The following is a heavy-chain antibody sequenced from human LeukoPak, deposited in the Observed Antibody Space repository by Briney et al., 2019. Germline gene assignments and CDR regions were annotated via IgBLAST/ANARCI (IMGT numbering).Heavy chain of an antibody. Sequence: GGSLRFSCAASGFTFDDYAMHWVRQAPGKGLEWVSGISWNSGSIGYADSVKGRFTISRDNAKNSLYLQMNSLRAEDTALYYCAKDIRFYYGSGNFDYWGQGTLVTVSS. CDR3: AKDIRFYYGSGNFDY. D-gene: IGHD3-10*01. CDR1: GFTFDDYA. J-gene: IGHJ4*02. V-gene: IGHV3-9*01. CDR2: ISWNSGSI.